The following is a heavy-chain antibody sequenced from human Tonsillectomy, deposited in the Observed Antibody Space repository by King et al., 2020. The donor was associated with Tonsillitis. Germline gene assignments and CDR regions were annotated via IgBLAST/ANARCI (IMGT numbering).Heavy chain of an antibody. D-gene: IGHD3-3*01. Sequence: QMQLQESGPGLVKPSETLSLTCTVSGGSISSSSYYWGWIRQPPGKGLEWIGSIYYSGSTYYNPSLKSRVTISVDTSKKQFSLKLSSVTAADTAVYYCARVGGYYDFWSGAYYFDYWGQGILVTVSS. CDR2: IYYSGST. CDR1: GGSISSSSYY. CDR3: ARVGGYYDFWSGAYYFDY. V-gene: IGHV4-39*01. J-gene: IGHJ4*02.